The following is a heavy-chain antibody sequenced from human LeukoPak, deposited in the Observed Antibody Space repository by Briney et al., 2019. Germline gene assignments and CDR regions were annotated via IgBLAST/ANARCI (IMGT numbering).Heavy chain of an antibody. CDR1: GYTFTSYG. V-gene: IGHV1-18*01. CDR3: ARVSHRRWVASSFDY. J-gene: IGHJ4*02. CDR2: ISAYNGNT. D-gene: IGHD6-19*01. Sequence: ASVKVSCKASGYTFTSYGISWVRQAPGQGLEWMGWISAYNGNTNYAQKLQGRVTMTTDTSTSTAYMELSRLRSDDTAVYYCARVSHRRWVASSFDYWGQGTLVTVSS.